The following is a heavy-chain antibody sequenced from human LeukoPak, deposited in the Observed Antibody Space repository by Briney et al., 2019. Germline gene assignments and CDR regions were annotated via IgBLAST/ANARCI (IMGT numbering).Heavy chain of an antibody. CDR3: ARVLYGSRVNVIDS. Sequence: PGGSLTLSCAASGFTFSNHWINWVRQAPGKGLEWGANMNEYGSEKYYVDSVRGRFTISRDNAENSLFLHMNSLRVDDTAVYRCARVLYGSRVNVIDSWGPGTLVTVSS. D-gene: IGHD2-2*01. CDR1: GFTFSNHW. CDR2: MNEYGSEK. V-gene: IGHV3-7*01. J-gene: IGHJ4*02.